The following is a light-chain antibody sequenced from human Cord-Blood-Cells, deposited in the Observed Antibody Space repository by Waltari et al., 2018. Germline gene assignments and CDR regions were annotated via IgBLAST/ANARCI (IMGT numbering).Light chain of an antibody. CDR2: AAS. J-gene: IGKJ4*01. Sequence: DIQMTQSPSSLSASVGDRVTITCRASQSISSYLNWYQQKPGKAPKLLIYAASSLQSGVPPTFSSSGAGTDFTPPISSLQPEDFATYYCQQSYSTPRTFGQGTKVEIK. V-gene: IGKV1-39*01. CDR3: QQSYSTPRT. CDR1: QSISSY.